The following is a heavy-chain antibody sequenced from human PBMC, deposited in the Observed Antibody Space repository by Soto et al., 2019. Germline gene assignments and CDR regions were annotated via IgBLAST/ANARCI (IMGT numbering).Heavy chain of an antibody. V-gene: IGHV3-74*01. J-gene: IGHJ4*02. CDR3: GRDRGGNYYGGFDY. CDR1: GFTFTNYW. Sequence: GGSLRLSXAPSGFTFTNYWMHWVRQVPGKGLQWLSRINSDGSIIDYADSVKDRFTISRDNAKNTLYLQMDSLRAEDTAVFYCGRDRGGNYYGGFDYWGQGTLVTVSS. D-gene: IGHD1-26*01. CDR2: INSDGSII.